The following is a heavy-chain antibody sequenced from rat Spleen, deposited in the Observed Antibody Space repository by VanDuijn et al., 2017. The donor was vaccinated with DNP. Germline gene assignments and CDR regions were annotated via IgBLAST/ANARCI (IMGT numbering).Heavy chain of an antibody. CDR1: GYSITSNH. D-gene: IGHD1-11*01. J-gene: IGHJ2*01. CDR2: ISYSGST. CDR3: ARYGYGGLDY. V-gene: IGHV3-1*01. Sequence: EVQLQESGPGLVKPSQSLSLTCSVTGYSITSNHKWSWIRKFPGNELEWIAHISYSGSTGYNPSLNSRISITRDTSKNQFFLQLNSVTTEDTATYYCARYGYGGLDYWGQGVMVTVSS.